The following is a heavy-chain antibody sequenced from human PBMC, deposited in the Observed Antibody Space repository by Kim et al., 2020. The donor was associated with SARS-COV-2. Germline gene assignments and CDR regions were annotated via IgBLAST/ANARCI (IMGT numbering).Heavy chain of an antibody. CDR3: AKVPWGDILTGYEYWYFDL. V-gene: IGHV3-23*01. CDR2: ISGSGGST. Sequence: GGSLRLSCAASGFTFSSYAMSWVRQAPGKGLEWVSAISGSGGSTYYADSVKGRFTISRDNSKNTLYLQMNSLRAEDTAVYYCAKVPWGDILTGYEYWYFDLWGRGTLVTVSS. CDR1: GFTFSSYA. J-gene: IGHJ2*01. D-gene: IGHD3-9*01.